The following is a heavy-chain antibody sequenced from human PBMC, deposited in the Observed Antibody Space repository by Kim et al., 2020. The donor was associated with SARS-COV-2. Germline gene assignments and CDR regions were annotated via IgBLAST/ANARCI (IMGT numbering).Heavy chain of an antibody. CDR3: ARDGSFAIFGVVTGHYGMDV. V-gene: IGHV4-59*01. CDR2: IYYSGST. CDR1: GGSISNYY. D-gene: IGHD3-3*01. J-gene: IGHJ6*02. Sequence: SETLSLTCTVSGGSISNYYWSWIRQPPGKGLEWIGYIYYSGSTNYSPSLKSRVTISVDTSKNQFSLKLSSVTAADTAVYYCARDGSFAIFGVVTGHYGMDVWGQGTTVTVSS.